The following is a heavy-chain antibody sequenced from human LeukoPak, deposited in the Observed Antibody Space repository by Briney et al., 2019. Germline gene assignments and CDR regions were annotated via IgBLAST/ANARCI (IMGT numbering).Heavy chain of an antibody. CDR2: INPSGGST. J-gene: IGHJ4*02. CDR3: ARDGAHTAMVFPYFDY. Sequence: ASVKVSCKASGYTFTSYYMHWVRQAPGQGLEWMGIINPSGGSTSYAQKFQGRVTMTRDTSTNTVYMELSSLRSEDTAVYYCARDGAHTAMVFPYFDYWGQGTLVTVSS. V-gene: IGHV1-46*01. CDR1: GYTFTSYY. D-gene: IGHD5-18*01.